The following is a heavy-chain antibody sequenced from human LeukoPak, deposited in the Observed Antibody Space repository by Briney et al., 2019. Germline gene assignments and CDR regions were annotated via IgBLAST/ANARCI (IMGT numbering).Heavy chain of an antibody. CDR1: GFTFSSYV. J-gene: IGHJ3*02. V-gene: IGHV3-23*01. Sequence: GGSLRLSCAASGFTFSSYVMSWVRQAPGKGLEWVSAISGSGGSTYYADSVKGRFTISRDNSKNTLYLQMNSLRAEDTAVYYCARSLVVRGYQLLRGAFDIWGQGTMVTVSS. CDR3: ARSLVVRGYQLLRGAFDI. D-gene: IGHD2-2*01. CDR2: ISGSGGST.